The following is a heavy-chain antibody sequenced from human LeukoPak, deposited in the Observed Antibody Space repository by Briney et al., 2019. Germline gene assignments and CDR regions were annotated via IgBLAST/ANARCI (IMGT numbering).Heavy chain of an antibody. CDR2: ISSSGSTI. V-gene: IGHV3-11*01. CDR1: RFTLRDYY. Sequence: GGAPRISLGAPRFTLRDYYISRGRPGPGEGAGWGSYISSSGSTIYYADSVKGRFTISRDNAKNSLYLQMNSLRAEDTAVYYCARVYEGPVAGLHFDYWGQGTLVTVSS. J-gene: IGHJ4*02. CDR3: ARVYEGPVAGLHFDY. D-gene: IGHD6-19*01.